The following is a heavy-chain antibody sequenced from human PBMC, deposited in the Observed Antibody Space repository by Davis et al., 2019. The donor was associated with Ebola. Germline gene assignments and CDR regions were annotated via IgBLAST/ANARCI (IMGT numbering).Heavy chain of an antibody. CDR2: ISSSSSYI. CDR1: GFTFSSYS. CDR3: ASVPWLVRDVDAFDI. Sequence: GESLKISCAASGFTFSSYSMNWVRQAPGKGLEWVSSISSSSSYIYYADSVKGRFTISRDNAKNSLYLQMNSLRAEDTAVYYCASVPWLVRDVDAFDIWGQGTMVTVSS. V-gene: IGHV3-21*01. J-gene: IGHJ3*02. D-gene: IGHD6-19*01.